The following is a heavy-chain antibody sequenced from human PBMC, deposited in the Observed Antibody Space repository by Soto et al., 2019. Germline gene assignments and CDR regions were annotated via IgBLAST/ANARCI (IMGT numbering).Heavy chain of an antibody. V-gene: IGHV3-7*01. J-gene: IGHJ4*02. CDR1: GFTFSSYW. CDR2: IKQDGSEK. D-gene: IGHD2-2*01. Sequence: GGSLRLSCAASGFTFSSYWMSWVRQAPGKGLEWVANIKQDGSEKYYVDSVKGRFTISRDNAKNSLYLQMNSLRAEDTAVYYCASLGYCSSTSCYLDGEFDYWGQGTLVTVSS. CDR3: ASLGYCSSTSCYLDGEFDY.